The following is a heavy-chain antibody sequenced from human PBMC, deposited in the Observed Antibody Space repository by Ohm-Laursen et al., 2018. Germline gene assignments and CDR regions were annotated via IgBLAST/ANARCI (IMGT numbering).Heavy chain of an antibody. D-gene: IGHD6-19*01. V-gene: IGHV3-7*01. CDR2: IKQDGNEK. Sequence: SLRLSCAASGFSFSTYWMSWVRQAPGKGPEWVANIKQDGNEKKYVDSVKGRFTISRDNAKNSLYLQVNSLRAEDTAVYYCARCSSGWLFDYWGQGTLVTVSS. CDR3: ARCSSGWLFDY. J-gene: IGHJ4*02. CDR1: GFSFSTYW.